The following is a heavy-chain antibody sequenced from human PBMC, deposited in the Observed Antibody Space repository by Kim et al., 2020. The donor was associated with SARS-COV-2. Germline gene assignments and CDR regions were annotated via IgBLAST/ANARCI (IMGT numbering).Heavy chain of an antibody. CDR2: IKQDGSEK. D-gene: IGHD1-7*01. CDR3: ARVLTGITAFDS. J-gene: IGHJ4*02. Sequence: GGSLRLSCAASGFTFSNYWMSWVRQAPGKGLEWVANIKQDGSEKYYVDSVKGRFTISRDNAKNSLYMQMNSLRAEDTAVYYCARVLTGITAFDSWGQGTL. CDR1: GFTFSNYW. V-gene: IGHV3-7*01.